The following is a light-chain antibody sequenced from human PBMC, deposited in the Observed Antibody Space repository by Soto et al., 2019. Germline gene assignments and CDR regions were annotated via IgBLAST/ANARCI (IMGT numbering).Light chain of an antibody. CDR2: GAS. CDR3: QQYANSLIT. CDR1: QSVSSSY. V-gene: IGKV3-20*01. J-gene: IGKJ5*01. Sequence: EIVLTQSPGTLSLSPGERATLSCRASQSVSSSYLAWYQQKPGQAPRLLIYGASSRATGIPDRFSGSGSGTDFTLTISILEPEDFAVYYCQQYANSLITFGQGTRLEIK.